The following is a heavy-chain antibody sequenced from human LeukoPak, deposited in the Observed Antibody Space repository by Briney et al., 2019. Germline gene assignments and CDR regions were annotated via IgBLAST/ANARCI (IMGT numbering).Heavy chain of an antibody. Sequence: GGSLRLSCAASGFSFSSYWMHWVRQAPGKGLVWVSRIKSDGKTNYADSVKGRFTISRDNAKNTVSLQMDSLRAEDTGVYYCARAPSEVGGYYPEYFRHWGQGTLVTVSS. CDR3: ARAPSEVGGYYPEYFRH. CDR1: GFSFSSYW. J-gene: IGHJ1*01. V-gene: IGHV3-74*01. CDR2: IKSDGKT. D-gene: IGHD3-22*01.